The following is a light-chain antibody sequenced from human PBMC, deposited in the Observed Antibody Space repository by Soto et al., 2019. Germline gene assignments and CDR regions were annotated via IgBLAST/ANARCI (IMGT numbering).Light chain of an antibody. CDR3: CSYAGSYTYV. CDR1: SSDIGYYDF. J-gene: IGLJ1*01. CDR2: DVT. V-gene: IGLV2-11*01. Sequence: QSALTQPRSVPGSPGQPVTISCTGTSSDIGYYDFVSWYQQHPGKAPKVTIYDVTKRPSGVPDRFSGSKSGNTASLTISGLQAEDEADYYCCSYAGSYTYVCGTWTKITVL.